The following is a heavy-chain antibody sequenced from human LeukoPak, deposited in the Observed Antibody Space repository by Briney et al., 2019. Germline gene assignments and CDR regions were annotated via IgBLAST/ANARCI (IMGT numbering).Heavy chain of an antibody. D-gene: IGHD3-22*01. CDR1: GFTFSGYA. CDR3: AKDRDYYDSSGHPFDY. J-gene: IGHJ4*02. CDR2: ISGSGGST. Sequence: PGGSLRLSCAASGFTFSGYAMSWVRQAPGKGLEWVSAISGSGGSTYYADSVKGRFTISRDNSKNTLYLQMNSRRAEDTAVYYCAKDRDYYDSSGHPFDYWGQGTLVTVSS. V-gene: IGHV3-23*01.